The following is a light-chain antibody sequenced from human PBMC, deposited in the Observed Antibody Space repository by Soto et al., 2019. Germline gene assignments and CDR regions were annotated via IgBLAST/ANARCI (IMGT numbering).Light chain of an antibody. V-gene: IGKV3-15*01. CDR2: GAS. CDR3: QQYNNWPPT. J-gene: IGKJ2*01. CDR1: QSVSSN. Sequence: EIVMTQSPATLSVSPGERATLSCRASQSVSSNLAWYQQKPGQAPRLLIYGASTRATGIPARISGSGSGTDFTLTISSLQSEDFAVYYCQQYNNWPPTFGQGTKLEIK.